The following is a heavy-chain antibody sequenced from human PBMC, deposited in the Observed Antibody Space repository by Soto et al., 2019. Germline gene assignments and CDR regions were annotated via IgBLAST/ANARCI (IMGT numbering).Heavy chain of an antibody. CDR1: GFTFSSYA. CDR2: ISGSGGST. V-gene: IGHV3-23*01. D-gene: IGHD2-2*01. CDR3: AKDREGSSTDDACDI. J-gene: IGHJ3*02. Sequence: EVQLLESGGGLVQPGGSLRLSCAASGFTFSSYAMSWVRQAPGKGLEWVAAISGSGGSTYYADSVKGRFTISRDNDKNTLYLQMKSLRAEDTAVYYCAKDREGSSTDDACDIWGQGTMVTVSS.